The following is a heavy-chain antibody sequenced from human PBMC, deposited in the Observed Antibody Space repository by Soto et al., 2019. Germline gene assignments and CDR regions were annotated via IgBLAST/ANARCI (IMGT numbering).Heavy chain of an antibody. J-gene: IGHJ4*02. CDR2: ISGRSTVI. CDR1: GFTFDTFS. Sequence: EVQLVDSGGGFVQPGGSLRLSCAASGFTFDTFSMNWIRQAPGKGLEWVSYISGRSTVIYYSDSVKGRFTISRDNAKNSLYRQMNSLREEDSAVYYCARVRGGSYYYLDYWGQGTLVTVSS. D-gene: IGHD1-26*01. V-gene: IGHV3-48*02. CDR3: ARVRGGSYYYLDY.